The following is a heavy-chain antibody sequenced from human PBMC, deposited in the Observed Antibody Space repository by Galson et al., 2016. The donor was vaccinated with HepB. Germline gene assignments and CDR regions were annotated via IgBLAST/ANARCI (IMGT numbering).Heavy chain of an antibody. D-gene: IGHD3-3*01. CDR1: GFTFSSYD. Sequence: SLRLSCAASGFTFSSYDIHWVRQATGKGLEWVSAIGTAGDTYYPGSVKGRFPISRDNSNTTLFLHMESLSPEDTALYFCAKSAMEWLHLPRTLDFWGQGALITVSS. V-gene: IGHV3-13*04. CDR2: IGTAGDT. J-gene: IGHJ4*02. CDR3: AKSAMEWLHLPRTLDF.